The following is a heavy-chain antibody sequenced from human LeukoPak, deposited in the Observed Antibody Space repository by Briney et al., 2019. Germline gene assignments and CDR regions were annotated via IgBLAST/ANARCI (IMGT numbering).Heavy chain of an antibody. Sequence: SVKVSCKASGGAFSSYAFSWVRQAPGQGLEWMGRVIPILGIANYAQKFQGRVTITADKSTSTAYIQLSSLRSEDTAVYYCARVVRSYNWNDGDAFDIWGQGTMVTVSS. D-gene: IGHD1-20*01. CDR3: ARVVRSYNWNDGDAFDI. J-gene: IGHJ3*02. CDR1: GGAFSSYA. CDR2: VIPILGIA. V-gene: IGHV1-69*04.